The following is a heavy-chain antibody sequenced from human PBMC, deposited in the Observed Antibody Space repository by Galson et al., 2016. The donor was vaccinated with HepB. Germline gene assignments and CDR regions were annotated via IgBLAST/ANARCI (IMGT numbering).Heavy chain of an antibody. J-gene: IGHJ4*02. D-gene: IGHD5-12*01. V-gene: IGHV3-21*01. Sequence: SLRLSCAASGFTFSRYSMHWVRQAPGKGLEWVSCIASRSNYIYYAGSLKGRFTISRDNAKNSKYLQMDSLRAEDTAVYYCARRDGYDYGGVDYWGQGTLVIVSS. CDR2: IASRSNYI. CDR1: GFTFSRYS. CDR3: ARRDGYDYGGVDY.